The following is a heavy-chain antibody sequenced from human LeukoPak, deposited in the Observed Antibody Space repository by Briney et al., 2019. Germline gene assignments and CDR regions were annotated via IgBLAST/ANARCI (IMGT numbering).Heavy chain of an antibody. V-gene: IGHV1-18*01. Sequence: GASVKVSCKASGYTFTKYGISWVRQAPGQGLEWMGWISGYSGNTEYAQNVQGRVTMTTDTSASTVYMGLRSLRSDDTAVYFCARAHCSSTTCFFDYWGQGTLVTVSS. CDR3: ARAHCSSTTCFFDY. CDR1: GYTFTKYG. J-gene: IGHJ4*02. CDR2: ISGYSGNT. D-gene: IGHD2-2*01.